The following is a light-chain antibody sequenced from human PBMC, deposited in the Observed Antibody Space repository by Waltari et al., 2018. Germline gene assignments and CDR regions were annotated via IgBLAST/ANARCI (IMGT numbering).Light chain of an antibody. Sequence: EIVLTQSPATLSLSPGERATLSCRASQSISGYLAWYQQKPGQAPRLLIYDASKRATGVPARFRGGGFGTGFTLTISSLEPEDLVTYYCQQRNNWPPFSFGGGTKVEIK. CDR2: DAS. CDR3: QQRNNWPPFS. CDR1: QSISGY. J-gene: IGKJ4*01. V-gene: IGKV3-11*01.